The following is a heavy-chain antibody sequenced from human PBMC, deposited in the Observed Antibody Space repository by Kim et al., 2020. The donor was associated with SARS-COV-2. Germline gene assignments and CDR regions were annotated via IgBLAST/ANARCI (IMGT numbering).Heavy chain of an antibody. CDR3: AKDNGPGSSWSRLYYYYG. D-gene: IGHD6-13*01. CDR1: GFTFDDYA. V-gene: IGHV3-9*01. J-gene: IGHJ6*01. Sequence: GGSLRLSCAASGFTFDDYAMHWVRQAPGKGLEWVSGISWNSGSIGYADSAKGRFTISRDNAKNSLYLQMNSLRAEDTALYYCAKDNGPGSSWSRLYYYYG. CDR2: ISWNSGSI.